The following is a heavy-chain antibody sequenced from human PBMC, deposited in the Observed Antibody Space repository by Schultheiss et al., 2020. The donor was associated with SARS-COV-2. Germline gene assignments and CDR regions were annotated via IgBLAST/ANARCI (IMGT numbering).Heavy chain of an antibody. V-gene: IGHV3-30*03. J-gene: IGHJ4*02. CDR2: ISYDGSNK. CDR1: GFTFSSYS. CDR3: AGKLQSAY. D-gene: IGHD4-11*01. Sequence: GESLKISCAASGFTFSSYSMNWVRQAPGKGLEWVAVISYDGSNKYYADSVKGRFTISRDNSKNTLYLQMNSLTAEDTAMYYCAGKLQSAYWGQGTLVTVSS.